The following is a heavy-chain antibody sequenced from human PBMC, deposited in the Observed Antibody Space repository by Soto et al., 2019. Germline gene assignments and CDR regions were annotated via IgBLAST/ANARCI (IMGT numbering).Heavy chain of an antibody. V-gene: IGHV3-48*03. J-gene: IGHJ6*02. Sequence: HPGGSLRLSCEVSGFIFSEYEFNWVRQAPGKGLEWVSYIGKNGRDIYDADSVKGRFTISRDDDKSTLYLEMNSLRAEDTAVYYCVRAPGPMYHAMDAWGQGTMVTVSS. CDR2: IGKNGRDI. D-gene: IGHD2-8*01. CDR3: VRAPGPMYHAMDA. CDR1: GFIFSEYE.